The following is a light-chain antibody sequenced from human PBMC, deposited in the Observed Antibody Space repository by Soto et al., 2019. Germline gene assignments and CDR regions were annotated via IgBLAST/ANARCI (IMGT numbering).Light chain of an antibody. V-gene: IGKV1-5*01. CDR3: QQYESYSPLT. CDR2: DAS. J-gene: IGKJ4*01. Sequence: DIQMTQSPSTLSASVGDRVTITCRASQSISSWLAWYQQKPGKAPKLLIYDASSLESGVPSRFSGSGSGSEFTLTISSLQPDDFGTYYCQQYESYSPLTFGGGTKVDIK. CDR1: QSISSW.